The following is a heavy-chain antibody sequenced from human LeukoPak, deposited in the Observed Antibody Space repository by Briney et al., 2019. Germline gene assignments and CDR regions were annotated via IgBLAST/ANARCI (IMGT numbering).Heavy chain of an antibody. CDR1: GFTVSSNH. J-gene: IGHJ4*02. CDR3: ARDLSFGSGYYVRLGY. V-gene: IGHV3-53*01. CDR2: IYSGGST. D-gene: IGHD3-22*01. Sequence: PGGSLRLSCAASGFTVSSNHMSWVRQAPGKGLEWVSVIYSGGSTYYADSVKGRFTISRDNSKNTLNLQMNSLRAEDTAVYYCARDLSFGSGYYVRLGYWGQGTLVTVSS.